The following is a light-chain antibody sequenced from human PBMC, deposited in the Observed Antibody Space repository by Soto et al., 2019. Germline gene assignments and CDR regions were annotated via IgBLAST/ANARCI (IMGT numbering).Light chain of an antibody. CDR3: QQHSSSPPAYT. CDR1: QSVTSRS. CDR2: GAS. Sequence: EIVLTRSPGTLSLSPGERATLSCRASQSVTSRSLAWYQQKPGQAPRLLIYGASSRASGIPDRFSGSGSGTDFTLTISRLEPEDFAVYYCQQHSSSPPAYTFGQGTKLEIQ. V-gene: IGKV3-20*01. J-gene: IGKJ2*01.